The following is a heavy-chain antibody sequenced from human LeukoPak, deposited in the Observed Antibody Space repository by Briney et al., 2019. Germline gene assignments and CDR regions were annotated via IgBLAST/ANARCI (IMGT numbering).Heavy chain of an antibody. CDR3: TRVISDD. CDR2: MNPNSGNT. D-gene: IGHD2/OR15-2a*01. CDR1: GYTFTSYD. J-gene: IGHJ4*02. Sequence: EASVRVSCKASGYTFTSYDINWVRQATGQGLEWMGWMNPNSGNTGYAQKFQGRVTMTRDTSINTAYMELNSLRSEDTAVYYCTRVISDDWGQGTLVAVSS. V-gene: IGHV1-8*01.